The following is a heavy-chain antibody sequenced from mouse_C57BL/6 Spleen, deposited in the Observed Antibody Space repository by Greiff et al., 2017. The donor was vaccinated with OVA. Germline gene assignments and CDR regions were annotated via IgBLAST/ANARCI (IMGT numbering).Heavy chain of an antibody. CDR3: TRGTLAWFAY. Sequence: EVQGVESGGGLVQPGGSMKLSCAASGFTFSDAWMDWVRQSPEKGLEWVAEIRNKANNHATYYAESVKGRFTISRDDSKSSVYLQMNSLRAEDTGIYYCTRGTLAWFAYWGQGTLVTVSA. J-gene: IGHJ3*01. CDR2: IRNKANNHAT. V-gene: IGHV6-6*01. CDR1: GFTFSDAW. D-gene: IGHD3-3*01.